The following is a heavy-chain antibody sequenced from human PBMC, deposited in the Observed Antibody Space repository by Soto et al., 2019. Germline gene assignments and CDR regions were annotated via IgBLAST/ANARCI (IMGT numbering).Heavy chain of an antibody. J-gene: IGHJ5*02. V-gene: IGHV5-10-1*01. CDR1: GYSFTTYW. CDR2: IDPTDSYT. D-gene: IGHD3-10*01. CDR3: ARREISMVQGVIAEGGRFDP. Sequence: PAEALHISCQASGYSFTTYWISWVRQMPGKGLECMGRIDPTDSYTDYGPSFEGHVTMSADKSISTAYLQWSSLKASDTAMYYCARREISMVQGVIAEGGRFDPWGQGTLVTVSS.